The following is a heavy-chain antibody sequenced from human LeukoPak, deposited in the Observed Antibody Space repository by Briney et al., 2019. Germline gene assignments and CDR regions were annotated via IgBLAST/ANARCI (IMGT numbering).Heavy chain of an antibody. CDR1: GFPLGNYA. CDR2: IPWNNDII. Sequence: GRSLRLSCVASGFPLGNYAMHWVGQTPGKGLEWVAGIPWNNDIITYADSVRGRFTVSRDNAKNSVYLQMDSLKPEDTALYHCVRGGWLGFWGQGTLVTVSS. V-gene: IGHV3-9*01. J-gene: IGHJ5*01. CDR3: VRGGWLGF. D-gene: IGHD5-24*01.